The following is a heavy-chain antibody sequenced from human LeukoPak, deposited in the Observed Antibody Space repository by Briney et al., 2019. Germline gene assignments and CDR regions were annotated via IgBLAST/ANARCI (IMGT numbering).Heavy chain of an antibody. D-gene: IGHD3-22*01. CDR3: ARGGYYYYDSSGYYYSWFDP. V-gene: IGHV3-21*04. Sequence: GGSLRLSCAASGFTFSTYSMNWVRQAPGRGLEWVSSISSSSTYIYYPDSVKGRFTISRDNAKNSLYLQMNSLRAEDTAVYYCARGGYYYYDSSGYYYSWFDPWGQGTLVTVSS. CDR1: GFTFSTYS. J-gene: IGHJ5*02. CDR2: ISSSSTYI.